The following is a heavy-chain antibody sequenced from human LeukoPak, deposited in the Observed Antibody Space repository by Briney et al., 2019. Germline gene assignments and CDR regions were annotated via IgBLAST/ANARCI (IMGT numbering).Heavy chain of an antibody. CDR1: GFTSSSQW. CDR2: IKEDGSEK. J-gene: IGHJ6*02. V-gene: IGHV3-7*01. Sequence: GGSLRLSCAASGFTSSSQWMSWVRQAPGKGLEWVGNIKEDGSEKNYVDSVKGRFTISRDNAKNSLYLQMDSLRAGDTAVYFCARDRAYRYYDLLTGYYYYYGLDVWGQGTTVTVSS. D-gene: IGHD3-9*01. CDR3: ARDRAYRYYDLLTGYYYYYGLDV.